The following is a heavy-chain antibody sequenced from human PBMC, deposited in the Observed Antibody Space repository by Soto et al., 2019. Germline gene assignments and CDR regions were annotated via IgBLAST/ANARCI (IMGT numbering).Heavy chain of an antibody. CDR2: IYHSGST. J-gene: IGHJ4*02. CDR3: ARTPWDTVLTPAEFDY. D-gene: IGHD2-2*01. CDR1: GGSISSGGYY. Sequence: QVQLQESGPGLVKPSQTLSLTCTVSGGSISSGGYYWSWIRQHPGKGLEWIGYIYHSGSTYYNPSLKSRVTISVDTFKNQFSLELISVTAADTAVYYCARTPWDTVLTPAEFDYWGQGTLVTVSS. V-gene: IGHV4-31*03.